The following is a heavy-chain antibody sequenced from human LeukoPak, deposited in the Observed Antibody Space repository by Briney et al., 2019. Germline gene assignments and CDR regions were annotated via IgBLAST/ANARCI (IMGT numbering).Heavy chain of an antibody. J-gene: IGHJ5*02. CDR2: IYHSGST. D-gene: IGHD3-3*01. Sequence: SQTLSLTCTVSGGSISSGGYYWSWIRQPPGKGLEWIGYIYHSGSTYYNPSLKSRVTISVDRSKNQFSLKLSSVTAADTAVYYCARVTREIILDFWSGHRGWFDPWGQGTLVTVSS. V-gene: IGHV4-30-2*01. CDR3: ARVTREIILDFWSGHRGWFDP. CDR1: GGSISSGGYY.